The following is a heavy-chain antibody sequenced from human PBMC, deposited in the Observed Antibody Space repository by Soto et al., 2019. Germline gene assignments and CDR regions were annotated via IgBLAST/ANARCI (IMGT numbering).Heavy chain of an antibody. CDR3: ARLDCSGGSCRFDP. CDR1: GGSISSYY. Sequence: PSETLSLTCTVSGGSISSYYWSWIRQPAGKGLEWIGRIYTSGSTNYNPSLKSRVTMPVDTSKNQFSLKLSSVTAADTAVYYCARLDCSGGSCRFDPWGQGTLVTVSS. V-gene: IGHV4-4*07. J-gene: IGHJ5*02. CDR2: IYTSGST. D-gene: IGHD2-15*01.